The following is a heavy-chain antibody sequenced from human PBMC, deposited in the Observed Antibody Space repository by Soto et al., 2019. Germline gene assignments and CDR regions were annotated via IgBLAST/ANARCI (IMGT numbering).Heavy chain of an antibody. D-gene: IGHD3-3*01. CDR3: VRPHFHSWSFAFYGIDV. J-gene: IGHJ6*02. CDR1: GQTFNRYW. Sequence: DVQLAESGGGLVQPGGSLRLSCVASGQTFNRYWMSWVRQAPGKGLEWVANIKQDGSEEYYVDSVKGRFTISRDDSKKPLYLKMNSLRAEDTAMYYCVRPHFHSWSFAFYGIDVWGQGNPVIVSS. V-gene: IGHV3-7*03. CDR2: IKQDGSEE.